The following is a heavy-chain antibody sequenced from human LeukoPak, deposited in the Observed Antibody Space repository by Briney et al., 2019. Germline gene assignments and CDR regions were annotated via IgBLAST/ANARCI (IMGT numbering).Heavy chain of an antibody. V-gene: IGHV5-51*01. D-gene: IGHD5-24*01. CDR3: ARGEGGYNYPP. Sequence: GESLQISCKAPGSSSTSYCIAWLRQIPGKGLEWMGIIIPADSDTRTRLSIRGQVNLSTDLSISTAYLQWSSLKASDTARYYCARGEGGYNYPPGGQGTVVSVS. J-gene: IGHJ4*02. CDR1: GSSSTSYC. CDR2: IIPADSDT.